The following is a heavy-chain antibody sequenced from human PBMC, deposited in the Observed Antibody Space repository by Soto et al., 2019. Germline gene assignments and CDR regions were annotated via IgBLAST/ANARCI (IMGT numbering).Heavy chain of an antibody. J-gene: IGHJ6*02. D-gene: IGHD3-3*01. CDR3: VKDWSGNKCPCMVV. V-gene: IGHV3-30-3*01. Sequence: PGGSLRLSCAASGFTFSSYAMHWVRQAPGKGLEWVAVISYDGSNKYYADSVKGRFTISRDNSKNTVFLQMNSLRAEDTATYYCVKDWSGNKCPCMVVWGQGTTVTVSS. CDR2: ISYDGSNK. CDR1: GFTFSSYA.